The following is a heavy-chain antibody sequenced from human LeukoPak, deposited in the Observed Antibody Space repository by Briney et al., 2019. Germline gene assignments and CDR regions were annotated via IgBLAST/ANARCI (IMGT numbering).Heavy chain of an antibody. CDR3: AKGQEFLEWIYDY. CDR2: IRYDGSNK. CDR1: GFTFSSYG. V-gene: IGHV3-30*02. Sequence: PGGSLRLSCAASGFTFSSYGMHWVRQAPGKGLEWVAFIRYDGSNKYYADSVKGRFTISRDNSKNTVFLHLSGLRVEDTAVYYCAKGQEFLEWIYDYWGQGTLVTVSS. D-gene: IGHD3-3*01. J-gene: IGHJ4*02.